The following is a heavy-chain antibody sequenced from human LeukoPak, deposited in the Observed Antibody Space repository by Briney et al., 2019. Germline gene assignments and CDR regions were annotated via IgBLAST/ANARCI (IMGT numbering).Heavy chain of an antibody. CDR3: TRDRFSHVNYYMDV. CDR1: GFTFSSYG. Sequence: AGGSLRLSCAASGFTFSSYGMSWVRQAPGKGLEWVSAISGSGGSTYYADSVKGRFTISRDNSKNTLYLQMGSLRAEDMALYYCTRDRFSHVNYYMDVWGKGTTVTVSS. J-gene: IGHJ6*03. CDR2: ISGSGGST. V-gene: IGHV3-23*01. D-gene: IGHD3-10*01.